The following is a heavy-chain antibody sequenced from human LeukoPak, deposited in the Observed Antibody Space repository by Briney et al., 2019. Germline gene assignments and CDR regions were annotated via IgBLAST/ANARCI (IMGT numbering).Heavy chain of an antibody. CDR3: ARTLSSGWSYRAEYFQH. Sequence: GESLKISCKGSGYSFTSYWIGWVRQMPGKGLEWMGIIYPGDSDTRYSPSFQGQVTISADKSISTAYLQWSSLKASDTAMYYCARTLSSGWSYRAEYFQHWGQGTLVTVSS. J-gene: IGHJ1*01. CDR1: GYSFTSYW. CDR2: IYPGDSDT. D-gene: IGHD6-19*01. V-gene: IGHV5-51*01.